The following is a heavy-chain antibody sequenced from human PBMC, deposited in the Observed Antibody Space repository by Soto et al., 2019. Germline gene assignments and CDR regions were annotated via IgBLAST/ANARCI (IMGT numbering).Heavy chain of an antibody. V-gene: IGHV1-2*02. Sequence: WASVKVSCKASGYTFTGYYMHWVRQAPGQGLEWMGWINPNSGGTNYAQKFQGRVTMTRDTSIRTAYMELSRLRSDDAAVYYCARPPGYISDWYYFDLWGQGTQVTVS. CDR2: INPNSGGT. D-gene: IGHD3-9*01. CDR3: ARPPGYISDWYYFDL. J-gene: IGHJ4*02. CDR1: GYTFTGYY.